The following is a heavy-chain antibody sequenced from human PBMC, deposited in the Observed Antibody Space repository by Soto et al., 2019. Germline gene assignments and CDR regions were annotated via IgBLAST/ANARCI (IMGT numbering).Heavy chain of an antibody. CDR3: ARVPTWSGYLFRYYYGMDV. J-gene: IGHJ6*02. V-gene: IGHV4-31*03. CDR1: GGSISSGGYY. Sequence: QVQLQESGPGLVKPSQTLSLTCTVSGGSISSGGYYWSWIRQHPGKGLEWIGYIYYSGSTYYNSSLKSRVTISVDTSKNQFSLKLSSVTAADTAVYYCARVPTWSGYLFRYYYGMDVWGQGTTVTVSS. CDR2: IYYSGST. D-gene: IGHD3-3*01.